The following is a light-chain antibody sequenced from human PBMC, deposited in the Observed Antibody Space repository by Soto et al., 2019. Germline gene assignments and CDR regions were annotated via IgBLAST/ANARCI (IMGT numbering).Light chain of an antibody. CDR2: SQS. Sequence: QSVLTQPPSASGTPGQRVTFSCSGSSSNIGANTVNWYQQLPGAAPKLLMYSQSQRPSGVPDRFSGSKSGTSASLAISGLQSDDEADYYCAAWDDSLNGYVFGTGTKVTVL. CDR1: SSNIGANT. V-gene: IGLV1-44*01. CDR3: AAWDDSLNGYV. J-gene: IGLJ1*01.